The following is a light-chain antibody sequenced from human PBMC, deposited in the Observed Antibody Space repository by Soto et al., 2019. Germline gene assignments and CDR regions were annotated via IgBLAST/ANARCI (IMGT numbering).Light chain of an antibody. J-gene: IGLJ2*01. CDR1: TSNIGSYS. V-gene: IGLV1-47*01. CDR3: AAWDDSLSGSV. Sequence: QAVVTQPPSASGTPGQGVTISCSGSTSNIGSYSVYWYQQLPGTAPKLLIYRNDQRPSGVPDRFSGSKSGTSASLAISGLRSEDEADYYCAAWDDSLSGSVFGGGTKLTVL. CDR2: RND.